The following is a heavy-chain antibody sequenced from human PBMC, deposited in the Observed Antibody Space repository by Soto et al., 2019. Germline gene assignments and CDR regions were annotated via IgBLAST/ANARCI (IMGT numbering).Heavy chain of an antibody. CDR3: NAVTDPQHMDV. V-gene: IGHV3-23*01. D-gene: IGHD4-17*01. J-gene: IGHJ6*03. CDR1: GFPFSSYA. CDR2: ISGSGGST. Sequence: GGSLRLSCAASGFPFSSYAMSWVRQAPGKGLEWVSAISGSGGSTYYADSVKGRFTISRDNSKNTLYLQMNSLRAEDTAVYYCNAVTDPQHMDVWGKGTTVTVSS.